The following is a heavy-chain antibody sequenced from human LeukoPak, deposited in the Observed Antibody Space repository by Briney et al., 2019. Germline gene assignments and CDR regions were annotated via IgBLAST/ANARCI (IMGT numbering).Heavy chain of an antibody. CDR3: AKDRPASTGDRY. CDR2: ISGSGGST. CDR1: GFTFSSYA. V-gene: IGHV3-23*01. D-gene: IGHD7-27*01. Sequence: VGSLRLSCAASGFTFSSYAKSWVRQAPGKGLEWFSAISGSGGSTYYADSVKGRFTIPRHNSKNTLYLQMNSLSAEDTAVYYCAKDRPASTGDRYWGQGTLVTVSS. J-gene: IGHJ4*02.